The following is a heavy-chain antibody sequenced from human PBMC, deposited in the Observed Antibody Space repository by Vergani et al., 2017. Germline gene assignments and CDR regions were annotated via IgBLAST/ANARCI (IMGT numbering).Heavy chain of an antibody. CDR3: AIMTDYYDSSGYYLDY. J-gene: IGHJ4*02. V-gene: IGHV1-24*01. D-gene: IGHD3-22*01. Sequence: QVQLVQSGSEVRKPGASVKVSCQVSGYSLTELTIHWVRQAPGKGPEWMGGFDPEHGEVTFAHHIQGRVTMTEDRSTDTAYMELSSLRPEDTALYYCAIMTDYYDSSGYYLDYWGQGTLVTVSS. CDR2: FDPEHGEV. CDR1: GYSLTELT.